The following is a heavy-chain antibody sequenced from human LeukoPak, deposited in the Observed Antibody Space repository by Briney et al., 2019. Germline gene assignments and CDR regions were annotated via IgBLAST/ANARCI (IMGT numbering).Heavy chain of an antibody. CDR1: GSMYNYY. CDR3: ARHISSGGTYAHFDY. Sequence: SETLSLTCTVSGSMYNYYWSWIRQPPGKGLEWIGYIHYNGITNYNPSLKTRVTMSLDTSKNQVSLNLNSVTAADTAVYYCARHISSGGTYAHFDYWGQGTLVTVSS. J-gene: IGHJ4*02. V-gene: IGHV4-59*08. CDR2: IHYNGIT. D-gene: IGHD1-26*01.